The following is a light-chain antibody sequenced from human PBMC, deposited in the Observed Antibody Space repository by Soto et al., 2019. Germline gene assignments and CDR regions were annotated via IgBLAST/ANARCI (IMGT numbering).Light chain of an antibody. CDR3: QQYDSTPPT. J-gene: IGKJ1*01. Sequence: EIVLTQSPGTLSLSPGDRATLSCRASQSVNSNYLAWYQRKPGQAPRLLIYGASNRATDIPYSCSASGSGTDFTLTITRLEAEDFAVYYCQQYDSTPPTFGQGTKVEVK. CDR2: GAS. CDR1: QSVNSNY. V-gene: IGKV3-20*01.